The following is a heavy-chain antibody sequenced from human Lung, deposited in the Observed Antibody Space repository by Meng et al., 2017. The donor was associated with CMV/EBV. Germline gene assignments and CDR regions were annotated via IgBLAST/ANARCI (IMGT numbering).Heavy chain of an antibody. Sequence: SETLSLTCTVSGGSIGSSGYYWGWIRQPPGKGLEWIGAVYYSGTTYYNPSLKSRITISVDTSKNQFSLKLYSVTAADTAVYYCARDRNPAVAGTGLDYWGQGTLVTVPQ. CDR3: ARDRNPAVAGTGLDY. J-gene: IGHJ4*02. CDR2: VYYSGTT. V-gene: IGHV4-39*07. CDR1: GGSIGSSGYY. D-gene: IGHD6-19*01.